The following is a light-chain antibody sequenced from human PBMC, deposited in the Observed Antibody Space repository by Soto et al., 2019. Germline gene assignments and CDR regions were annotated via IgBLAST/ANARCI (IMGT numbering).Light chain of an antibody. CDR2: DAS. V-gene: IGKV3-11*01. Sequence: EIVVTQSPATLSLSPGERATLSCRASQSVSSYLAWYQQKPSQAPRLLIYDASNRATGIPARFSGSGSGTDFTLTISSLEPEDFAVYYCQQRSNWPRTFGQGTKVEIK. J-gene: IGKJ1*01. CDR1: QSVSSY. CDR3: QQRSNWPRT.